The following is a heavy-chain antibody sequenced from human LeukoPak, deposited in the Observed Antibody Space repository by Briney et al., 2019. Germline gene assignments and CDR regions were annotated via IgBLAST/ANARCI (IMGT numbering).Heavy chain of an antibody. D-gene: IGHD3-10*01. J-gene: IGHJ1*01. Sequence: SETLSLTCAVYGGSFSGYYWSWIRQPPGKGLEWIGEINHSGSTNYNPSLKSRVTISVDTSKNQFSLKLSSVTAADTAVYYCARGSGDYVDGSGLRPPRYFQHWGQGTLVTVSS. CDR3: ARGSGDYVDGSGLRPPRYFQH. CDR1: GGSFSGYY. CDR2: INHSGST. V-gene: IGHV4-34*01.